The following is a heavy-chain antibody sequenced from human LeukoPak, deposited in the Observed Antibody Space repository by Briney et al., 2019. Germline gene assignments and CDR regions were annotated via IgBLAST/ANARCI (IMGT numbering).Heavy chain of an antibody. CDR1: GHTVTEFS. J-gene: IGHJ4*02. CDR2: FDPDDAET. V-gene: IGHV1-24*01. D-gene: IGHD4-17*01. CDR3: ATGQTTPVLVDTLHF. Sequence: ASVMVSCKVSGHTVTEFSIHWVRQAPGKGLEWMGGFDPDDAETVFARKFQGRVTMTEDTSTNTAYMELTSLRSEDTAVYYCATGQTTPVLVDTLHFWGQGTLVTVSS.